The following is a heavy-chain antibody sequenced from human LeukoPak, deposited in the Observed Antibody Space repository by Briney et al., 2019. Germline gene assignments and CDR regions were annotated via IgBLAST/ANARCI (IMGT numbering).Heavy chain of an antibody. D-gene: IGHD3-22*01. CDR3: ARGRHTYYYDSSGCYGDY. V-gene: IGHV1-8*01. Sequence: ASVKVSCKASGYTFTSYDINWVRQATGQGLEWMGWMNPNSGNTGYAQKFQGRVTVTRNTSISTAYMELSSLRSEDTAVYYCARGRHTYYYDSSGCYGDYWGQGTLVTVSS. J-gene: IGHJ4*02. CDR2: MNPNSGNT. CDR1: GYTFTSYD.